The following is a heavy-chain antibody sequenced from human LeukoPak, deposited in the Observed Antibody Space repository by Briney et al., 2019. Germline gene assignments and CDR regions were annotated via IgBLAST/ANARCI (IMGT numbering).Heavy chain of an antibody. CDR3: ARGPRAGVVVVAARSPFDY. CDR1: GGSFSGYY. CDR2: INHSGST. V-gene: IGHV4-34*01. J-gene: IGHJ4*02. Sequence: SETLSLTCAVYGGSFSGYYWSWIRQPPGKGLEWIGEINHSGSTNYNPSLKSRVTISVDTSKNQFSLKLSSVTAADTAVYYCARGPRAGVVVVAARSPFDYWGQGTLVTVSS. D-gene: IGHD2-15*01.